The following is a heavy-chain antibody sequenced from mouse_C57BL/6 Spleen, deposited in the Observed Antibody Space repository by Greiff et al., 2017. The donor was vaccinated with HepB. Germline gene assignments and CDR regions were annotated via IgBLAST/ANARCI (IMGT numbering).Heavy chain of an antibody. CDR2: ISNGGGSN. D-gene: IGHD2-4*01. Sequence: EVQVVESGGGLVQPGGSLKLSCAASGFTFSDYYMYWVRQTPEKRLEWVAYISNGGGSNDYPDTVKGRFTISRDNAKNTLYLQMSRLKSEDTAMYYCARHGGYDYEGFAYWGQGTLVTVSA. CDR3: ARHGGYDYEGFAY. CDR1: GFTFSDYY. V-gene: IGHV5-12*01. J-gene: IGHJ3*01.